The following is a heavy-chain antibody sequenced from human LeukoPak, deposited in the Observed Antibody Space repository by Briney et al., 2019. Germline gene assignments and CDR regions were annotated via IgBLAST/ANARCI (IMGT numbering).Heavy chain of an antibody. CDR3: ARHRIQLWSTTLDY. V-gene: IGHV4-39*01. CDR1: GGSISSSSYY. Sequence: SETLSLTCTVSGGSISSSSYYWGWIRQPPGKGLEWIGSIYYSGSTYYNPSLKSRVTISVDTSKSQFSLKLSSVTAADTAVYYCARHRIQLWSTTLDYWGQGTLVTVSS. D-gene: IGHD5-18*01. CDR2: IYYSGST. J-gene: IGHJ4*02.